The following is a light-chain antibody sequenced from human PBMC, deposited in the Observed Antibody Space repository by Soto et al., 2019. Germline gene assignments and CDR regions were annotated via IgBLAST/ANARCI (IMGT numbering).Light chain of an antibody. CDR1: QSINSF. V-gene: IGKV1-39*01. Sequence: DIQMTQSPSSLSASVGDRVTITCRASQSINSFLNWYQLKPGRAPKLLIYAASTLQSGVPSNFRGSGSGTDFTLTIISLQPEDFATYFCQQSYRTPWTFGQGTKVENK. J-gene: IGKJ1*01. CDR3: QQSYRTPWT. CDR2: AAS.